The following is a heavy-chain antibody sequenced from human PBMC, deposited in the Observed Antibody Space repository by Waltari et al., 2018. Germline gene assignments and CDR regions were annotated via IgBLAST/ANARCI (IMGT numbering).Heavy chain of an antibody. Sequence: QVQLVQSGAEVKKPGSSVKVSCKASGGTFSSYTISWVRQAPGQGLEWMGRIIPILGIANYAQKFQGRVTITADKSTSTAYMELSSLRSEDTAVYYCAREDGYSYGTHYYYYGMDVWGQGTTVTVSS. CDR1: GGTFSSYT. CDR3: AREDGYSYGTHYYYYGMDV. CDR2: IIPILGIA. J-gene: IGHJ6*02. V-gene: IGHV1-69*08. D-gene: IGHD5-18*01.